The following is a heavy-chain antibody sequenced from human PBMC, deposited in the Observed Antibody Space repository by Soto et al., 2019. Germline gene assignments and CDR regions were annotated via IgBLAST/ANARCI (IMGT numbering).Heavy chain of an antibody. D-gene: IGHD5-18*01. J-gene: IGHJ4*02. CDR2: ISAYNGNT. CDR1: GYTFTGYG. CDR3: ARDSDIHSYGWWGY. Sequence: ALVKFSCKASGYTFTGYGISWVRQAPGQGLEWMGWISAYNGNTNYAQKLQGRVTMTTDTSTSTAYMELRSLRSDDTAVYYCARDSDIHSYGWWGYWGQGTLVTVSS. V-gene: IGHV1-18*01.